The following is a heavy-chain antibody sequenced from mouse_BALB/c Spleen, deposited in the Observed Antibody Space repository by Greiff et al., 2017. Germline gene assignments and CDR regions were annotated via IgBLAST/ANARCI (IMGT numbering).Heavy chain of an antibody. CDR2: ISSGGSYT. CDR1: GFTFSSYG. J-gene: IGHJ1*01. Sequence: EVHLVESGGDLVKPGGSLKLSCAASGFTFSSYGMSWVRQTPDKRLEWVATISSGGSYTYYPDSVKGRFTISRDNAKNTLYLQMSSLKSEDTAMYYCARRGTTVVASYYWYFDVWGAGTTVTVSS. CDR3: ARRGTTVVASYYWYFDV. D-gene: IGHD1-1*01. V-gene: IGHV5-6*01.